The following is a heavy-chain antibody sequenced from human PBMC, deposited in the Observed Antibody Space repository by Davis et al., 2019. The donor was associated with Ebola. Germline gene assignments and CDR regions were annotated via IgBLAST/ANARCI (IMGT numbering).Heavy chain of an antibody. V-gene: IGHV1-46*01. Sequence: ASVKVSCKASGYTFTGYYMHWVRQAPGQGLEWMGIINPSGGSTSYTQKFQGRVTMTRDTSTSTVYMELSSLRSEDTAVYYCARGARYFDSWGWFDPWGQGTLVTVSS. CDR2: INPSGGST. D-gene: IGHD3-9*01. J-gene: IGHJ5*02. CDR3: ARGARYFDSWGWFDP. CDR1: GYTFTGYY.